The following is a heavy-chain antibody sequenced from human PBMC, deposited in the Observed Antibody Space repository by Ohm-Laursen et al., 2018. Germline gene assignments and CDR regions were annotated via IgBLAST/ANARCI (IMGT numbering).Heavy chain of an antibody. V-gene: IGHV4-59*07. Sequence: SDTLSLTCTVSGGSMSSYYWSWIRQPPGKGLEWIGYIYYSGSTYYNSSLKSRVTISIDTSKNQFSLKLSSVTAAGTAVYYCARGHSGSYSGGYYFDCWGQGTLVTVSS. J-gene: IGHJ4*02. CDR1: GGSMSSYY. CDR3: ARGHSGSYSGGYYFDC. CDR2: IYYSGST. D-gene: IGHD1-26*01.